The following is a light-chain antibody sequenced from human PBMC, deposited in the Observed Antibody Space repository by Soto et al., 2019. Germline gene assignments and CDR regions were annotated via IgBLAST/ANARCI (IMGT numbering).Light chain of an antibody. Sequence: VLTQPPSASGTPGQRVTVSCSGSSSNIASNTVNWYQQLPGTAPKLLIYSNDQRPSGVPDRFSASKSGTSASLAISGLQSEDEADYYCASWDDSLNGHVFGTGTKVTVL. V-gene: IGLV1-44*01. J-gene: IGLJ1*01. CDR3: ASWDDSLNGHV. CDR2: SND. CDR1: SSNIASNT.